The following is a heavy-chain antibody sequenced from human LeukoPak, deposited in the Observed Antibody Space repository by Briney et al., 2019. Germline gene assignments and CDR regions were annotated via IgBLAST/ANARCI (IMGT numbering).Heavy chain of an antibody. CDR3: AKLPDYYDSSGPMFDP. J-gene: IGHJ5*02. D-gene: IGHD3-22*01. CDR1: GFTFSSYG. CDR2: ISSSGSTI. Sequence: GGSLRLSCAASGFTFSSYGVNWVRQAPGKGLEWISYISSSGSTIYYADSVKGRFTISRDNSKNTLYLQMNSLRAEDTAVYYCAKLPDYYDSSGPMFDPWGQGTLVTVSS. V-gene: IGHV3-48*01.